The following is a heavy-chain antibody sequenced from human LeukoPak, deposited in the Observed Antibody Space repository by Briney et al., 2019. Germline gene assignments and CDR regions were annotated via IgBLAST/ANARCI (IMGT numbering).Heavy chain of an antibody. Sequence: GGSLRLSCAASGFTFSNAWMSWVRQAPGKGLEWVGRILSKTDGGAADYAAPVKGRFTMSRDDSKNTLYLQMNSLKTEDTAVYYCTTDRATTGTTHFDFYYYMDVWGKGTTVTVSS. CDR1: GFTFSNAW. CDR2: ILSKTDGGAA. J-gene: IGHJ6*03. V-gene: IGHV3-15*01. CDR3: TTDRATTGTTHFDFYYYMDV. D-gene: IGHD1-1*01.